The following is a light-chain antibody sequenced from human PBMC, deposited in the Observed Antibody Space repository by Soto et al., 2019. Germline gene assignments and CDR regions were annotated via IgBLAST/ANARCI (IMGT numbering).Light chain of an antibody. V-gene: IGKV3-20*01. CDR2: GAS. J-gene: IGKJ3*01. Sequence: ENVLTQSPGTLSLSPGERATLSCRASQSVSSSYLAWYQQKPGQAPRLLIYGASSRATGIPDRFSGSGSGTDFTITISRREPEDFAVYYCQQYGSSPRTFGPGTKVDIK. CDR3: QQYGSSPRT. CDR1: QSVSSSY.